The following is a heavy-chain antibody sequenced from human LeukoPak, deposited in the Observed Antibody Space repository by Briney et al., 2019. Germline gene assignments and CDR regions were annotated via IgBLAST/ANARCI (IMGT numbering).Heavy chain of an antibody. D-gene: IGHD2-15*01. Sequence: GGSLRLSCAASGFTFSSYSMNWVRQAPGKGPEWVSSISSSSSYIYYADSVKGRFTISRDNAKNSLYLQMNSLRAEDTAVYYCARVLRYCSGGNCYSGGLGYMDVWGKGTTVTISS. V-gene: IGHV3-21*01. CDR2: ISSSSSYI. CDR1: GFTFSSYS. CDR3: ARVLRYCSGGNCYSGGLGYMDV. J-gene: IGHJ6*03.